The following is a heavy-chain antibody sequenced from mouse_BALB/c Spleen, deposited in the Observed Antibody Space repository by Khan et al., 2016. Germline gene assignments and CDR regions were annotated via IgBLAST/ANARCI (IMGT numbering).Heavy chain of an antibody. J-gene: IGHJ2*01. CDR1: GYTFTIYT. Sequence: QVQLQQSGAELARPGASVKMSCKASGYTFTIYTMHWVKQRPGQGLEWIGYINPSSGYTNYNQKFKDKATLTADKSSSTAYMRLSSLTSKDSAVYYCARSRRMEGNYLFAYWGQGTTLTVSS. CDR2: INPSSGYT. V-gene: IGHV1-4*01. CDR3: ARSRRMEGNYLFAY. D-gene: IGHD2-1*01.